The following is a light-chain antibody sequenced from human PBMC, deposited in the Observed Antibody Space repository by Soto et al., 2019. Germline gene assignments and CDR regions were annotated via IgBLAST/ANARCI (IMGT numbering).Light chain of an antibody. CDR1: QDISRW. V-gene: IGKV1-12*01. J-gene: IGKJ3*01. CDR3: QQADSFTT. CDR2: AAS. Sequence: DIQMTQSPSSVSASIGDRVTITCRASQDISRWLAWYQQKPGKAPKLLIYAASSLQSGVPSRFSGSGSGTDFTLTISSLQPEDFVTYYCQQADSFTTFGPGTKVDLK.